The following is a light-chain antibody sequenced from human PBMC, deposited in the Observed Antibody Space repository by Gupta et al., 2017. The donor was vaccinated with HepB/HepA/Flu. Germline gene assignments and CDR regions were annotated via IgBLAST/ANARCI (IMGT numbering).Light chain of an antibody. J-gene: IGKJ1*01. Sequence: DLQLTPSPSSLSASVGDRVTITFRASQTIANYVNWYQQKPGKAPEVLLYVTSRLKSGVPSRFSGSGSEKDFTLTISSLKAEDAATYYCQQTYCSGSTLGQGTKVEIK. CDR3: QQTYCSGST. V-gene: IGKV1-39*01. CDR2: VTS. CDR1: QTIANY.